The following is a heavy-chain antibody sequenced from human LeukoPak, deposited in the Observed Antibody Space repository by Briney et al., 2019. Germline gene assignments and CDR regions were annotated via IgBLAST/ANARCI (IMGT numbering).Heavy chain of an antibody. D-gene: IGHD5-18*01. CDR1: GGSISSRPYY. CDR3: AAMVLKDPPYFDY. Sequence: PSETLSLTCTVSGGSISSRPYYWGWIRQPAGKGLEWIGRIYTSGSTNYNPSLKSRVTMSVDTSKNQFSLKLSSVTAADTAVYYCAAMVLKDPPYFDYWGQGTLVTVSS. V-gene: IGHV4-61*02. J-gene: IGHJ4*02. CDR2: IYTSGST.